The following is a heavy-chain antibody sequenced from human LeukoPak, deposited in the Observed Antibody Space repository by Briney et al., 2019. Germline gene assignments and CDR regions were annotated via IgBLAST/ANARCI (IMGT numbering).Heavy chain of an antibody. J-gene: IGHJ4*02. V-gene: IGHV3-30*02. CDR2: IRYDAANQ. CDR1: GFDFSNNG. D-gene: IGHD6-19*01. Sequence: GGSLRLSCGAPGFDFSNNGMHWVRQAPGKGLEWVAFIRYDAANQYYADSVKGRFTISRDNSKNTLYLEMDSLRSEDTAIYHCAKDIAVSDSYFDYWGQGTLVTVTS. CDR3: AKDIAVSDSYFDY.